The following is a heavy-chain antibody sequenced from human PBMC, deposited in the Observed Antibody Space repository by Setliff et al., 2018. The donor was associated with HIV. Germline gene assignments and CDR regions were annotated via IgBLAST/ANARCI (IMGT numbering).Heavy chain of an antibody. Sequence: SETLSLTCTVSGGSISSSSYYWGWIRQPPGKGLELIGYIYYSGSTNYNPSLKSRVTISVDTSKNQFSLKLSSVTAADTAVYYCARGVRGYGEIRYFFYYYYMDVWGKGTTVTVSS. J-gene: IGHJ6*03. V-gene: IGHV4-61*05. D-gene: IGHD3-9*01. CDR3: ARGVRGYGEIRYFFYYYYMDV. CDR1: GGSISSSSYY. CDR2: IYYSGST.